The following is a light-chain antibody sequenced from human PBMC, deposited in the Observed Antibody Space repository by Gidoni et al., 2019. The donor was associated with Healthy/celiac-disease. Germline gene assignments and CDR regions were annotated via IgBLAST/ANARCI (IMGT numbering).Light chain of an antibody. CDR3: QQYNNWPDS. CDR2: GAA. CDR1: QSVSSN. J-gene: IGKJ1*01. V-gene: IGKV3-15*01. Sequence: EIVMTQSPATLSVSPGERATLSCRASQSVSSNLAWYQQKPGQAPRLLIYGAATRATGIPARFSGSGSGTEFTLTISSLQSEDFAVYYCQQYNNWPDSFGQXTKVEIK.